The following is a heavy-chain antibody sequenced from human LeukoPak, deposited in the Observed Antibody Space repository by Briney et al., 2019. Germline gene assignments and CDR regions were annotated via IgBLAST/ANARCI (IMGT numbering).Heavy chain of an antibody. Sequence: SETLSLTCAVYGGSFSGYYWSWIRQPPGKGLEWIGEINHSGSTNYNPSLKSRVTISVDTSKNQFSLKLSSVTAADTAVYYYARGDRTTIFGVVIKLGYMDVWGKGTTVTVSS. CDR2: INHSGST. J-gene: IGHJ6*03. CDR3: ARGDRTTIFGVVIKLGYMDV. V-gene: IGHV4-34*01. CDR1: GGSFSGYY. D-gene: IGHD3-3*01.